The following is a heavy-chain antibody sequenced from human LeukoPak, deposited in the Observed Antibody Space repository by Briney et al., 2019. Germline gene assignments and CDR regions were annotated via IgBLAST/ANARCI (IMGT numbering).Heavy chain of an antibody. CDR1: GGSISSYY. D-gene: IGHD3-22*01. Sequence: SETLSLTCTVSGGSISSYYWSWIRQPAGKGLEWIGRIHTSGSTNYNPSLKSRVTMSADTSKNQFYLKLSSVTAADTAVYYCARDGYYYDSSGLYYFDYWGQGTLVTVSS. CDR3: ARDGYYYDSSGLYYFDY. CDR2: IHTSGST. V-gene: IGHV4-4*07. J-gene: IGHJ4*02.